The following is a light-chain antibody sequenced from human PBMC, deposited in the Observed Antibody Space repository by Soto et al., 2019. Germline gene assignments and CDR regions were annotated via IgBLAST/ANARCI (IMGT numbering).Light chain of an antibody. CDR1: SSNIGARYD. V-gene: IGLV1-40*01. CDR3: QSFDSSLSAYV. Sequence: QSVLAQPPSVSGAPGQRVTISCTGSSSNIGARYDVHWYQQLPGTAPKLLIYGNSNRPSGVPDRFSGSKSGTSASLAITGLQAEDEADYYCQSFDSSLSAYVFGTRTKLTVL. J-gene: IGLJ1*01. CDR2: GNS.